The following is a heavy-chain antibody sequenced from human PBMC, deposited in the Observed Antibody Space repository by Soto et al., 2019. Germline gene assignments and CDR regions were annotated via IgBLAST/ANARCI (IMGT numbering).Heavy chain of an antibody. CDR2: VNDRGGST. Sequence: EVQLLESGGGLVQPGGSLRLSCSTSGFTFWNFAMAWVRQGPGKGLEWVSTVNDRGGSTYYADSVKGRFTISRDDSENMLHLQMSSLRTDDTAIYYCARWGSGTNFYYHYAMDVWGQGTTVTVSS. V-gene: IGHV3-23*01. CDR1: GFTFWNFA. J-gene: IGHJ6*02. D-gene: IGHD3-16*01. CDR3: ARWGSGTNFYYHYAMDV.